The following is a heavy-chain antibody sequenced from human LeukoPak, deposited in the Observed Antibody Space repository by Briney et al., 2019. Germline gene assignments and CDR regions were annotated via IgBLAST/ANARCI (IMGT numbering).Heavy chain of an antibody. CDR2: ISSSSSYI. CDR1: GFALSDSW. V-gene: IGHV3-21*01. D-gene: IGHD1-26*01. CDR3: ARAGGVGDFDY. J-gene: IGHJ4*02. Sequence: GGSLRLSCAASGFALSDSWMTWIRQAPGKGLEWVSSISSSSSYIYYADSVKGRFTISRDNAKNSLYLQMNSLRAEDTAVYYCARAGGVGDFDYWGQGTLVTVSS.